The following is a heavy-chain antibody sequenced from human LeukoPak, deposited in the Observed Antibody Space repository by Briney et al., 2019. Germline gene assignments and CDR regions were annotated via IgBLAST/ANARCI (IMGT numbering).Heavy chain of an antibody. CDR1: GFTFSNYA. D-gene: IGHD6-13*01. V-gene: IGHV3-23*01. Sequence: PGASLRLSCAASGFTFSNYAMSWVRQAPGKGLEWVSTISDSGGSTYYAESVKGRFTISRDNSKNTLYLQMNSLRAEDTAVYYCAKSPGSSLVLIAYWSQGTLVTVSS. J-gene: IGHJ4*02. CDR2: ISDSGGST. CDR3: AKSPGSSLVLIAY.